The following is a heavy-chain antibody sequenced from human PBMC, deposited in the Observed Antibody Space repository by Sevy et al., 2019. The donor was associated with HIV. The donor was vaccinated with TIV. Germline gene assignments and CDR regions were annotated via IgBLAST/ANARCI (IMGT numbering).Heavy chain of an antibody. V-gene: IGHV3-30*02. CDR2: IRYDGSNQ. Sequence: VGSLRLSCAASGFSFSIHAMHWVRQAPGKGLEWVAFIRYDGSNQYYAHSVKGRFTISRDNSQNTLFLQMNSLRTEDTAVYYCAKDTVRVGFCDYWGQGTLVTVSS. J-gene: IGHJ4*02. CDR3: AKDTVRVGFCDY. CDR1: GFSFSIHA. D-gene: IGHD4-4*01.